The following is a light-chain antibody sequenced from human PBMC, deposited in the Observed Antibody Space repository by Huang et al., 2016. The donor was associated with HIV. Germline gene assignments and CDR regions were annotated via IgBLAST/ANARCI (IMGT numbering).Light chain of an antibody. J-gene: IGKJ1*01. CDR1: QSISSW. CDR2: KAF. Sequence: DIQMTQSPSTLSAFVGDRVTITCRASQSISSWLAWYQQKPGKAPKLLIYKAFNLERGVPSRFSGSGSGTEFTLTISSLQPDDFATYYCQQYNNYSTFGQGTKVEIK. V-gene: IGKV1-5*03. CDR3: QQYNNYST.